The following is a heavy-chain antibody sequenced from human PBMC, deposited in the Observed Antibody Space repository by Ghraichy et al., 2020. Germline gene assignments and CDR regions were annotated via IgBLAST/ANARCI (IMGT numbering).Heavy chain of an antibody. V-gene: IGHV3-23*01. CDR3: AKDRFYYYDSSAYPALDAFDL. D-gene: IGHD3-22*01. J-gene: IGHJ3*01. CDR2: ISSDGGST. CDR1: GFTFSSYA. Sequence: GGSLRLSCAASGFTFSSYAISWVRQAPGKGLEWVSVISSDGGSTYYADSVKGRFTIPRDNSKNTLYLQMNSLRGEDTALYYCAKDRFYYYDSSAYPALDAFDLWGQGTKVTVSS.